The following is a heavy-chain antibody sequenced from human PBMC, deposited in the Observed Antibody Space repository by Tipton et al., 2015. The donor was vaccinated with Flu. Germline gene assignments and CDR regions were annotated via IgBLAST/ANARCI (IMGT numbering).Heavy chain of an antibody. CDR2: IYTTGSV. CDR3: ARSPSYSGSGIYPYYFDD. Sequence: TLSLTCTVSGGPITNWYWSWIRQSAGRGLEWIGRIYTTGSVNYNPSLRGRVTIAGDTSRNHFSLQLTSVTAADTAVYFCARSPSYSGSGIYPYYFDDWGQGTLVTVAS. CDR1: GGPITNWY. V-gene: IGHV4-4*07. J-gene: IGHJ4*02. D-gene: IGHD3-10*01.